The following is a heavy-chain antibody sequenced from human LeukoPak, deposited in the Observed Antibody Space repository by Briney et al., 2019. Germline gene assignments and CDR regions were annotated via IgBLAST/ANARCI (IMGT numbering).Heavy chain of an antibody. CDR1: GGSISSYY. CDR3: ASVSAYSSGWPIDY. Sequence: SETLSLTGTVSGGSISSYYWSWIRQPPGKGLEWIGHIYYSGSTNYNPSLKSRVTISVDTSKNQFSLKLSSVTAADTAVYYCASVSAYSSGWPIDYWGQGTLVTVSS. J-gene: IGHJ4*02. CDR2: IYYSGST. D-gene: IGHD6-19*01. V-gene: IGHV4-59*01.